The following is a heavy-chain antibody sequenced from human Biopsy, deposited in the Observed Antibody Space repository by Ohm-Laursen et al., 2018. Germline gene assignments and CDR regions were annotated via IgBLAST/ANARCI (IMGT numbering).Heavy chain of an antibody. CDR2: ISGSGGRT. J-gene: IGHJ5*02. V-gene: IGHV3-23*01. Sequence: SLRLSCAAPGFTFSNYAMSWVRQAPGKGLEWVSGISGSGGRTYCAESMKGRITISRDNSKKTVYLQMKSLRAEDTAVYYCAKEVFSAVGTSGFDPWGQGTLVTVSS. D-gene: IGHD1/OR15-1a*01. CDR1: GFTFSNYA. CDR3: AKEVFSAVGTSGFDP.